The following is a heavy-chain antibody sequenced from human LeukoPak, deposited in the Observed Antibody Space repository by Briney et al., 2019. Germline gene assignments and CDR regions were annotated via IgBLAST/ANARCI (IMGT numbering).Heavy chain of an antibody. CDR2: ISYDGSNK. D-gene: IGHD3-10*01. CDR1: GFTFSSYA. V-gene: IGHV3-30*04. Sequence: GGSLRLSCAASGFTFSSYAMHWVRQAPGKGLEWVAVISYDGSNKYYADSVKGRFTIFRDNSKNTLYLQMNSLRAEDTAVYYCARAELWFGELLLSIDYWGQGTLVTVSS. CDR3: ARAELWFGELLLSIDY. J-gene: IGHJ4*02.